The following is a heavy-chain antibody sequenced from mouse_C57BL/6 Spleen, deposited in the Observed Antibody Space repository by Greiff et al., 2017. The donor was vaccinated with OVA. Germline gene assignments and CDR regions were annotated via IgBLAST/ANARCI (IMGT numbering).Heavy chain of an antibody. Sequence: VQLKESGPGLVKPSQSLSLTCSVTGYSITSGYSWNWLRHFPGNKLEWMGFISYDGSNNYNPSLKNRISITRDTSKNQLFLKWNAVTTEDTATYDCARGTANWYFDGWGTGTTVTVSS. V-gene: IGHV3-6*01. CDR2: ISYDGSN. CDR3: ARGTANWYFDG. J-gene: IGHJ1*03. D-gene: IGHD4-1*01. CDR1: GYSITSGYS.